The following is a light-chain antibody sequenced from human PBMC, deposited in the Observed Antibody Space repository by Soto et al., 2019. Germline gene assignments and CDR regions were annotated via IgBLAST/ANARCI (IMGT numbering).Light chain of an antibody. J-gene: IGKJ1*01. Sequence: DIVMTQSPLSLSVTPGEPASISCRSSQSLLHSNGYNYLDWYLQRPGQSPQLLIYLGSNRASGVPDRFSGSGSGTDFTLKISGVEAEDVGVYYCMQALQTPWTFDQGTKVEIK. CDR1: QSLLHSNGYNY. V-gene: IGKV2-28*01. CDR3: MQALQTPWT. CDR2: LGS.